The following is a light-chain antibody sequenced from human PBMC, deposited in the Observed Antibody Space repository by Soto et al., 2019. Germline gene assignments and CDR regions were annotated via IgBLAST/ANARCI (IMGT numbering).Light chain of an antibody. CDR1: SSDVGGYIY. V-gene: IGLV2-11*01. CDR2: DVS. CDR3: CSYAGNKTVV. Sequence: QSALTQPRSVSGSPGQSVTISCTGTSSDVGGYIYVSWYQQYPAKAPKVMIYDVSRRPSGVTDRFSGSKSGNTASLTISGRQAEDEAVYYCCSYAGNKTVVFGGGTKLTVL. J-gene: IGLJ3*02.